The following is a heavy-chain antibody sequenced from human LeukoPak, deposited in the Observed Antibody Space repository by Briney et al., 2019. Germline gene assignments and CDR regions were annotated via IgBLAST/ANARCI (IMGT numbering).Heavy chain of an antibody. J-gene: IGHJ4*02. CDR2: ISSSSSTI. V-gene: IGHV3-48*01. Sequence: PGGSLRLSCAASGFTFSSYWMHWVRQAPGKGLEWVSYISSSSSTIYYADSVKGRFTISRDNAKNSLYLQMNSLRAEDTAVYYCARERTSYYFAYWGQGTLVTVSS. D-gene: IGHD2-15*01. CDR3: ARERTSYYFAY. CDR1: GFTFSSYW.